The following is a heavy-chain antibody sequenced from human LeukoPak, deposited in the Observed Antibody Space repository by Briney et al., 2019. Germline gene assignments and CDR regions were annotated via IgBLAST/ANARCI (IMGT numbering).Heavy chain of an antibody. CDR1: GFTFSTSW. J-gene: IGHJ3*02. V-gene: IGHV3-7*01. CDR3: VRDPYDNRSYSFGAFDI. D-gene: IGHD3-22*01. Sequence: SGGSLRLSCAASGFTFSTSWMSWVRQAPGKGLEWVGNIKRDGSEEYYVDSVKGRFTISRDNAKNSLYLQMNTLRVEDTAVYYCVRDPYDNRSYSFGAFDIWGQGTLVTVSS. CDR2: IKRDGSEE.